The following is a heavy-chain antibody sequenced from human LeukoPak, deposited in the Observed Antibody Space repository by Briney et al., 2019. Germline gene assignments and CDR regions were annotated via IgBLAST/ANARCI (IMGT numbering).Heavy chain of an antibody. J-gene: IGHJ4*02. CDR3: VRDVGAVRGEVYFDY. CDR2: ITGSGPYM. CDR1: GFTFSTFA. Sequence: GGSLRLSCAASGFTFSTFAMHWVRLSPGKGLEWVPSITGSGPYMLYADSVKHRFTISRDNTKNLLYLEMNSLRAEDTAMYFCVRDVGAVRGEVYFDYWGQGTLVTVSS. D-gene: IGHD3-10*01. V-gene: IGHV3-21*06.